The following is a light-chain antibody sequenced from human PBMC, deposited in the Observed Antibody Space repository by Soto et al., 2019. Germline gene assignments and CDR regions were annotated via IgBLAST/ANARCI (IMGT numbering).Light chain of an antibody. CDR3: QQRSYWPIT. V-gene: IGKV3-11*01. J-gene: IGKJ5*01. CDR2: GAS. Sequence: DIVMTQSPEYLAGSLCESATINCKSSQIVLYTPNAKNYLAWYQQKPGQAPRLLIYGASNRATGIPDRFSGSGSGTDFTLTISSLAPEDFAVYYCQQRSYWPITFGPGTRLEIK. CDR1: QIVLYTPNAKNY.